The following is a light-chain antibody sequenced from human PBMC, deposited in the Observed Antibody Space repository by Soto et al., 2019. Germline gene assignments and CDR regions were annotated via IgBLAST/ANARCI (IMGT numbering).Light chain of an antibody. CDR2: DAS. Sequence: IVLTQSPATLSLSPGERATLSCRASQTVSSYLLWYQQKSGQAPRLLIYDASNRATGVPARFSGSGSGTDFTLTISSLQPADFAIYYCQQRISWPLTFGGGTKVDI. J-gene: IGKJ4*01. CDR1: QTVSSY. CDR3: QQRISWPLT. V-gene: IGKV3-11*01.